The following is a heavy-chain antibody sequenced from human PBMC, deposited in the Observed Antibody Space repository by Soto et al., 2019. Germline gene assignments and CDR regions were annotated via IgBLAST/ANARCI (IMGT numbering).Heavy chain of an antibody. CDR1: GFTFDEYA. CDR2: INWNSGSI. Sequence: PGGALSLSCEASGFTFDEYAMHWVRQVPGKGLEWVSGINWNSGSIGYGDSVKGRFAISRDNAKNSLHLQMNSLSAEDTAFYYCVKDESINWYSGHFRHWGQGTLVTVS. V-gene: IGHV3-9*01. J-gene: IGHJ1*01. D-gene: IGHD6-13*01. CDR3: VKDESINWYSGHFRH.